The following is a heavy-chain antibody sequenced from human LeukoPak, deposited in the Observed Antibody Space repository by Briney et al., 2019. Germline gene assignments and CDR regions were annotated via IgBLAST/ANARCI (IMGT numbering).Heavy chain of an antibody. CDR1: GGSISRYY. CDR2: IYYSGST. CDR3: ASPRGDDSGGYYTWYFHH. V-gene: IGHV4-59*08. Sequence: SETLSLTCTVSGGSISRYYWSWIRQPPGKGLEWIGYIYYSGSTDYNPSLKSRVTISVDTSKNQFSLKLSSVTAADTAVYFCASPRGDDSGGYYTWYFHHWGQGILVTVSS. J-gene: IGHJ1*01. D-gene: IGHD3-22*01.